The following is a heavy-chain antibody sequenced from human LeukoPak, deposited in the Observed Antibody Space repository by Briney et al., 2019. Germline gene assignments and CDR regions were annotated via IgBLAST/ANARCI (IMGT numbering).Heavy chain of an antibody. CDR2: IIPIFGTA. J-gene: IGHJ4*02. CDR1: GGTFSSYA. D-gene: IGHD3/OR15-3a*01. V-gene: IGHV1-69*05. CDR3: ATLDRPSGLDYFDY. Sequence: SVKVSCKASGGTFSSYAISWVRQAPGQGLEWMGGIIPIFGTANYAQKFQGRVTITTDESTSTAYMELSSLRSEDTAVYYCATLDRPSGLDYFDYWGQGTLVTVSS.